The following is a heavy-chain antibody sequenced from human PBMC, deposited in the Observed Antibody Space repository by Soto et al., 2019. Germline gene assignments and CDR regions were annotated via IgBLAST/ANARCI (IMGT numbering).Heavy chain of an antibody. D-gene: IGHD3-16*02. J-gene: IGHJ4*02. V-gene: IGHV1-46*01. CDR3: ARNTGIMITFGGVIVKTHKYYFDY. CDR2: INPSGGST. CDR1: GYTFTSYY. Sequence: GASVKVSCKASGYTFTSYYMHWVRQAPGQGLEWMGIINPSGGSTSYAQKFQGRVTMTRDASTSTVYMELSSLRSEDTAVYYCARNTGIMITFGGVIVKTHKYYFDYWGQGTLVTAPQ.